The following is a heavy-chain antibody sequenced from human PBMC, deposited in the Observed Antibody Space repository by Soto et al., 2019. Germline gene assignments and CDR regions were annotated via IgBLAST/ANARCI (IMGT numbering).Heavy chain of an antibody. Sequence: EVQLVESGGGLVQPGGSRRLSCTASGFSLSDHYVDWVRQAPGKGLEWVGRSRNKANSYTTEYAASVRGRFTISRDDSRNSLYLQMDSLKTEDTAVYYCSRGFTASGTYAVDYWGQGTLVTVSS. CDR2: SRNKANSYTT. CDR1: GFSLSDHY. V-gene: IGHV3-72*01. D-gene: IGHD3-10*01. CDR3: SRGFTASGTYAVDY. J-gene: IGHJ4*02.